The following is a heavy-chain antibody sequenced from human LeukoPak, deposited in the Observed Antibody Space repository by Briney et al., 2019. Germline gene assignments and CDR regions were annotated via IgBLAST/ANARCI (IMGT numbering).Heavy chain of an antibody. J-gene: IGHJ4*02. CDR2: INWDGGST. CDR3: ARMWIQLWLLSPFDY. CDR1: GFTFDDYG. D-gene: IGHD5-18*01. V-gene: IGHV3-20*04. Sequence: PGGSLRLSCAASGFTFDDYGVSWVRQAPGKGLEWVSGINWDGGSTGYADSVKGRFTISRDNSKNTLYLQMNSLRAEDTAVYYCARMWIQLWLLSPFDYWGQGTLVTVSS.